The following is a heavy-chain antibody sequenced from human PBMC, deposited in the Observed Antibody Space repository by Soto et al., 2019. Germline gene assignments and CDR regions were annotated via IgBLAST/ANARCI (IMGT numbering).Heavy chain of an antibody. CDR1: GFTFSSYA. V-gene: IGHV3-23*01. D-gene: IGHD3-22*01. CDR3: AKERARGSNYYDGSGYNY. Sequence: EVQLLESGGGLVQPGGSLRLSCAASGFTFSSYAMSWVRQAPGKGLEWVSAISGSGGSTYYADSVKGRFTISRDNSKNTLYMQMNSLRAEDTAVYYCAKERARGSNYYDGSGYNYWGQGTLVTVSS. J-gene: IGHJ4*02. CDR2: ISGSGGST.